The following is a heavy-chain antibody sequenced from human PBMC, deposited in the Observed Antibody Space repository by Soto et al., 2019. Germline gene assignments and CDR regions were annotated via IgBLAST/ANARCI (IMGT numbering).Heavy chain of an antibody. CDR3: ARLDCSGGSCFSTYYYYGMDV. CDR2: IYPGDSDT. D-gene: IGHD2-15*01. J-gene: IGHJ6*02. CDR1: GYSFTSYW. Sequence: GESLKISCKGSGYSFTSYWIGWVRQMPGKGLEWMGIIYPGDSDTRYSPSFQGQVTISADKSISTAYVQWSSLKASDTAMYYCARLDCSGGSCFSTYYYYGMDVWGQGTTVTVSS. V-gene: IGHV5-51*01.